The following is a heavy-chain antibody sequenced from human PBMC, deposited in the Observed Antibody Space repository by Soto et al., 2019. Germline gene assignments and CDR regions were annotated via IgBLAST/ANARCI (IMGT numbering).Heavy chain of an antibody. Sequence: ASVKVSCKASGYTFTNYYMDWVRQAPGQGPEWMGRIIPDGGSTHYAQKFQGRVTMTRDTSTNTVYVELKSLRSDDTAVYYCARGGPELATIGSFDYWGQGTLVTVSS. CDR2: IIPDGGST. V-gene: IGHV1-46*01. CDR1: GYTFTNYY. J-gene: IGHJ4*02. CDR3: ARGGPELATIGSFDY. D-gene: IGHD3-10*01.